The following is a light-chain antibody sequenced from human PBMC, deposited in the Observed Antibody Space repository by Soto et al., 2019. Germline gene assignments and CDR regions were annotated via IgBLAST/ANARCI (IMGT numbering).Light chain of an antibody. Sequence: DIVLTQSPGTLSLSPGERATLSCRASQSVGSMYLAWYQQKRGQAPRLLIHGASNRASGIPDRFSGSGSGTDFTLTISRLETEDCAVYDCQQYGSSTRTFGQGTKVDIK. CDR3: QQYGSSTRT. V-gene: IGKV3-20*01. CDR2: GAS. J-gene: IGKJ1*01. CDR1: QSVGSMY.